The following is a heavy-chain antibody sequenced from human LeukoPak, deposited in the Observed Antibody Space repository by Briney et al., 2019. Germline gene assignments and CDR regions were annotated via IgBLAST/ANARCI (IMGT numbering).Heavy chain of an antibody. CDR2: VSYDASEK. Sequence: GGSLRLSCAASGFTFNNYGMHSVRQVPGKGLKWVAVVSYDASEKFYEDSVKGRFTISRDNSKNTLSLQMNSLRAEDTAVYYCVKELRGYSYGEHWGQGTLVTVSS. CDR3: VKELRGYSYGEH. CDR1: GFTFNNYG. J-gene: IGHJ4*02. V-gene: IGHV3-30*18. D-gene: IGHD5-18*01.